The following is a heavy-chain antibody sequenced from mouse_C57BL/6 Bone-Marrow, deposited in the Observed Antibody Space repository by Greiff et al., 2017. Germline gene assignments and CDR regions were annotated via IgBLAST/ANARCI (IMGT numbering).Heavy chain of an antibody. Sequence: DVKLVESGGGLVQPGGSLKLSCAASGFTFSDYYMYWVRQTPEKRLEWVAYISNGGGSTYYPDTVKGRFTISRDNAKNTLYLQMSRLKSEDTAMYYCARVETAQTMAWFAYWGQGTLVTGSA. CDR3: ARVETAQTMAWFAY. D-gene: IGHD3-2*02. CDR1: GFTFSDYY. J-gene: IGHJ3*01. CDR2: ISNGGGST. V-gene: IGHV5-12*01.